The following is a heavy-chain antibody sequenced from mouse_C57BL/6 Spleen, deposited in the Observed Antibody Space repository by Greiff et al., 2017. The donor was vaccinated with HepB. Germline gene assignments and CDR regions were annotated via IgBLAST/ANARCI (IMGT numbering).Heavy chain of an antibody. Sequence: VQLQQPGAELVMPGASVKLSCKASGYTFTSYWMHWVKQRPGQGLEWIGEIDPSASYTNYNQKFKGKSTLTVDKSSSTAYMQLSSLTAEDSAVYYGERWGNYNYWGQGTTLTVAA. CDR2: IDPSASYT. D-gene: IGHD2-1*01. V-gene: IGHV1-69*01. CDR3: ERWGNYNY. J-gene: IGHJ2*01. CDR1: GYTFTSYW.